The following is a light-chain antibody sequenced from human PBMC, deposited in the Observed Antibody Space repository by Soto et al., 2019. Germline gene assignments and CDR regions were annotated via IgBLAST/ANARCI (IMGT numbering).Light chain of an antibody. CDR3: SSYTRTTTLV. V-gene: IGLV2-14*01. Sequence: QSALTQPASVSGSPGQSITISCTGTSSDVGGYNYVSWYQQHPGKAPKLMIYEVSNRPSGVSNRFSGSKSGYTASLTISGLQAEDEADYYCSSYTRTTTLVFGGGTKVTVL. J-gene: IGLJ2*01. CDR2: EVS. CDR1: SSDVGGYNY.